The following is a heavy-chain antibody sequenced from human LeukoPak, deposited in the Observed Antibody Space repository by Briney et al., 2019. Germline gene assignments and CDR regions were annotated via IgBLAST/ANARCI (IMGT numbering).Heavy chain of an antibody. CDR1: GFTFSTYE. D-gene: IGHD3-16*01. Sequence: HPGGSLRLSCAASGFTFSTYEMNWVRQVPGKGLEWVSYISGSGTTIYYADSVKGRFAISRDNTKNSMYLQMNSLRAEDTAVYYCVSAYGGLLDYWGQGTLVTVSS. J-gene: IGHJ4*02. CDR2: ISGSGTTI. CDR3: VSAYGGLLDY. V-gene: IGHV3-48*03.